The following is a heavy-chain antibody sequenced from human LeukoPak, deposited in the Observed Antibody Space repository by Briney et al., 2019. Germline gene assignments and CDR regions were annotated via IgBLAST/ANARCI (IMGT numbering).Heavy chain of an antibody. CDR2: ISGSGGST. CDR3: AKVVLGGWYFDY. CDR1: GFTFSSYA. V-gene: IGHV3-23*01. D-gene: IGHD6-19*01. Sequence: PGGSLRLSCAVSGFTFSSYAMSWVRQAPGKGLEWVSAISGSGGSTYYADSVKGRFTISRDNSKNTLYLQMNSLRAEDTAVYYCAKVVLGGWYFDYWGQGTLVTVSS. J-gene: IGHJ4*02.